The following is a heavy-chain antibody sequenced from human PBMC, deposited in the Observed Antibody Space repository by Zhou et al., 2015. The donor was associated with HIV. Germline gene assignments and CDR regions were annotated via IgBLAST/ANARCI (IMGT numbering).Heavy chain of an antibody. V-gene: IGHV1-69*01. CDR3: ARNSPDARYSSSWYGGTT. CDR2: IIPIFGTA. Sequence: QVQLVQSGAEVKKPGSSVKVSCKASGGTFSSYAISWVRQAPGQGLEWMGGIIPIFGTANYAQKFQGRVTITADESTSTAYMELSSLRSEDTAVYYCARNSPDARYSSSWYGGTTWGQGNPGHRLL. J-gene: IGHJ4*01. D-gene: IGHD6-13*01. CDR1: GGTFSSYA.